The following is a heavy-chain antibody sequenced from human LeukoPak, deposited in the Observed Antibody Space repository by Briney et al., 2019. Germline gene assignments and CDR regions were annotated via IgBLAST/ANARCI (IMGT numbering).Heavy chain of an antibody. CDR3: AREVTYYYDV. CDR2: ISSRNNTI. Sequence: KTGGSLRLSCAASGFTFSNAWMNWVRQAPGKGLEWVSYISSRNNTIYYADSVKGRFTTSRDNAKTSLYLQMNSLRDEDTAVYYCAREVTYYYDVWGQGTMVTVSS. V-gene: IGHV3-48*02. J-gene: IGHJ3*01. D-gene: IGHD2-21*02. CDR1: GFTFSNAW.